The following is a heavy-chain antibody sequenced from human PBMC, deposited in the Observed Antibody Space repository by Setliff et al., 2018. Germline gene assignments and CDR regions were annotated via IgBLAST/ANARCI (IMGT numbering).Heavy chain of an antibody. CDR3: ATSVSWIQLVLYPQGHTAPFDY. Sequence: ASVKVSCKASGYTFTSYVMHWVRQAPGQRLEWMGWINAGNGNTKYSQKLQGRVTITSDTSASTAYMELSSLRSEDTAVYYCATSVSWIQLVLYPQGHTAPFDYWGQGTLVTVSS. J-gene: IGHJ4*02. CDR2: INAGNGNT. D-gene: IGHD5-18*01. CDR1: GYTFTSYV. V-gene: IGHV1-3*01.